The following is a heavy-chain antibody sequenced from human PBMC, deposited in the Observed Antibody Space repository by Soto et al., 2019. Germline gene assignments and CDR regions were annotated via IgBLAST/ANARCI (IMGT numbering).Heavy chain of an antibody. CDR2: ISSSGSTT. J-gene: IGHJ3*01. D-gene: IGHD3-16*01. CDR3: ATRWGGGVAFDF. Sequence: EVQLVESGGGLVQPGGSLRLSCAASGFTFYTYEMNWVRQAPGKGLEWVSYISSSGSTTYYADSVKGRFTISRDNAKNSLYLQMNRLRAEDTAIYFCATRWGGGVAFDFWGQGTMVTVSS. CDR1: GFTFYTYE. V-gene: IGHV3-48*03.